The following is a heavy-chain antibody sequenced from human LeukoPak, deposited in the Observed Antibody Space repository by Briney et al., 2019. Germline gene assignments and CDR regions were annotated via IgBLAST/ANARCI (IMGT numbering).Heavy chain of an antibody. Sequence: PGGSLRLSCAASGFTFSSYGMHWVRQAPGKGLEWVAVIWYDGSNKYYADSVKGRFTISRDNSKNTLYLQMNGLRAEDTAVYCCAKGLTVAGTTTRFDYWGQGTLVTVSS. D-gene: IGHD1-7*01. CDR2: IWYDGSNK. CDR1: GFTFSSYG. J-gene: IGHJ4*02. CDR3: AKGLTVAGTTTRFDY. V-gene: IGHV3-33*06.